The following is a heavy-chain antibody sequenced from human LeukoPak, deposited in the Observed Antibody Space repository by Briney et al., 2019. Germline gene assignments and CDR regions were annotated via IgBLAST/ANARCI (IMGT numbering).Heavy chain of an antibody. V-gene: IGHV3-53*01. CDR1: GFTVSSNY. CDR2: IYSGGST. CDR3: ARLQDYYYDSSGYYQL. J-gene: IGHJ4*02. D-gene: IGHD3-22*01. Sequence: PGGSLRLSCAASGFTVSSNYMSWVRQAPGKGLEWVSVIYSGGSTYYADSAKGRFTISRDNSKNTLYLQMNSLRAEDTAVYYCARLQDYYYDSSGYYQLWGQGTLVTVSS.